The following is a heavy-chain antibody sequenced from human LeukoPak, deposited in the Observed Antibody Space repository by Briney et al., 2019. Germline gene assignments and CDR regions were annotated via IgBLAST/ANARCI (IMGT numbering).Heavy chain of an antibody. Sequence: GASVKVSCKASGYTFTSYGISWVRQAPGQGLEWMEWISAYNGNTNYAQKLQGRVTMTTDTSTSTAYMELRSLRSDDTAVYYCARAVFQSSSWYSPYYYYHYMDVWGKGTTVTVSS. V-gene: IGHV1-18*01. D-gene: IGHD6-13*01. CDR3: ARAVFQSSSWYSPYYYYHYMDV. CDR1: GYTFTSYG. CDR2: ISAYNGNT. J-gene: IGHJ6*03.